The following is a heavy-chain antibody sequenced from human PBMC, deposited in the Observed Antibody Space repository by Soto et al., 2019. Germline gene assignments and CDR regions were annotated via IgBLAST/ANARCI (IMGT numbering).Heavy chain of an antibody. J-gene: IGHJ4*02. CDR1: GDSISTFY. V-gene: IGHV4-59*01. Sequence: LSLTCTVSGDSISTFYWSWIRQPPGKGLEWIGYIYYTGSTNYNPSLKSRVTMSVDTSKKQFSLKLSSVTAADTAVYYCARQRGNYFDYWGQGNLVTVSS. CDR2: IYYTGST. D-gene: IGHD3-10*01. CDR3: ARQRGNYFDY.